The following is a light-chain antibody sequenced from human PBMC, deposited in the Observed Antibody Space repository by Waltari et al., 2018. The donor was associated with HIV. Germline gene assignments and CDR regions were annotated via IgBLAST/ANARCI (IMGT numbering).Light chain of an antibody. CDR1: QTVTNK. CDR2: DAS. Sequence: DIQMAQSPSLLSASVGDSVSITCRASQTVTNKVNWYQQNPGKAPQVLIYDASTLQSGVPSRFRGGGSGTDFTLTITSLQLDDFATYFCQQSYSSPLTFGPGTKVDI. J-gene: IGKJ3*01. CDR3: QQSYSSPLT. V-gene: IGKV1-39*01.